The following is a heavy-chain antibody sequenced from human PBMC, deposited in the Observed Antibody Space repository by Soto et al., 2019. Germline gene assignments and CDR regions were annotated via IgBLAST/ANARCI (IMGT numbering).Heavy chain of an antibody. Sequence: QVQLVESGGGVVKPGRSLRLSCAASGFTFSSHGMHWVRQAPGKGLEWVAVIWYDGSNKYYADSVKGRFTISRDNSKNTLYLQMNSLRAEDTAVYYCARSASSSSAQLDYWGQGTLVTVSS. CDR2: IWYDGSNK. V-gene: IGHV3-33*01. CDR3: ARSASSSSAQLDY. CDR1: GFTFSSHG. D-gene: IGHD6-6*01. J-gene: IGHJ4*02.